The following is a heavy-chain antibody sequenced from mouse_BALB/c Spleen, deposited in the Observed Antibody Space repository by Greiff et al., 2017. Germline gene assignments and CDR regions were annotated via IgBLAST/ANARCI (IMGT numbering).Heavy chain of an antibody. D-gene: IGHD1-1*01. J-gene: IGHJ1*01. V-gene: IGHV5-6-5*01. CDR3: ARERGTTVVDWYFDV. Sequence: SVKGRFTISRDNARNILYLQMSSLRSEDTAMYYCARERGTTVVDWYFDVWGAGTTVTVSS.